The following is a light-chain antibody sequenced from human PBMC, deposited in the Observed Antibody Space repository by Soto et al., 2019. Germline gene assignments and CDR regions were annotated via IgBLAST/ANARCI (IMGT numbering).Light chain of an antibody. CDR3: QHRSNWPPWT. V-gene: IGKV3-11*01. Sequence: EIVLTQSPATLSLSPGERATLSCRASQSVSSYLAWYQQKPGQAPRLLIYDASNRATGIPARFSGSGSGTDFTLTISSLEPEDFAVYDCQHRSNWPPWTFDQGPKVEIK. CDR2: DAS. J-gene: IGKJ1*01. CDR1: QSVSSY.